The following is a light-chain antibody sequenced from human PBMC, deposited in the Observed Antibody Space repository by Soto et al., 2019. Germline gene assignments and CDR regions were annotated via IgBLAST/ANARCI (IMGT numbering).Light chain of an antibody. J-gene: IGLJ1*01. Sequence: SALSQPASVSGSPGQPITISCTGTSSDVGGYNYVSWYQQHPGKAPKLMIYDVSNRPSGVSNRFSGSKSGNTASLTISGLQAEDEADYYCSSYTSSSTYVFGTGTRSPS. CDR3: SSYTSSSTYV. V-gene: IGLV2-14*01. CDR2: DVS. CDR1: SSDVGGYNY.